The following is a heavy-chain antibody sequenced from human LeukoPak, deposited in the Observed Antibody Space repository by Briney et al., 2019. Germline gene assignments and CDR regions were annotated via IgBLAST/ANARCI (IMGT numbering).Heavy chain of an antibody. J-gene: IGHJ3*02. CDR3: AKDRIQLWLHDAFDI. CDR2: IYSGGST. V-gene: IGHV3-53*01. Sequence: GGSLRLSCATSGFTVSTNYMSWVRQAPGKGLEWVSVIYSGGSTYYADSVKGRFTLSRDNSQNTLYLQMNSLRAEDTAVYYCAKDRIQLWLHDAFDIWGQGTMVTVSS. CDR1: GFTVSTNY. D-gene: IGHD5-18*01.